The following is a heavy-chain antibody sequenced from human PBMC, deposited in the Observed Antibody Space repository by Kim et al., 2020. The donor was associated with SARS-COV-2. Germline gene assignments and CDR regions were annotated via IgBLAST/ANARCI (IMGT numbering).Heavy chain of an antibody. CDR3: ARPFTGTSWYALNERYGMDV. V-gene: IGHV3-21*01. D-gene: IGHD2-2*01. CDR1: GFTFSSYS. Sequence: GGSLRLSCAASGFTFSSYSMNWVRQAPGKGLEWVSSISSSSSYIYYADSVKGRFTISRDNAKNSLYLQMNSLRAEDTAVYYCARPFTGTSWYALNERYGMDVWGQGTTVTVSS. CDR2: ISSSSSYI. J-gene: IGHJ6*02.